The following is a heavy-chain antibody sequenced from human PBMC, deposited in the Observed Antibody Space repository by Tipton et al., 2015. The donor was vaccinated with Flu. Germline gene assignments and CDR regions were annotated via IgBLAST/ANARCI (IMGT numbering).Heavy chain of an antibody. D-gene: IGHD3-3*01. CDR1: GYTFTSFG. Sequence: QLVQSGPEVKKPGASVKVSRKASGYTFTSFGVSWLRQAPGQGLEWMGWISAYKGETHSAQNFQGRVTMTTDTSTSTAYLELRNLRSDDTALYYCAREPPLFWSSWSRDYWGQGTLVTVSS. CDR2: ISAYKGET. V-gene: IGHV1-18*01. CDR3: AREPPLFWSSWSRDY. J-gene: IGHJ4*02.